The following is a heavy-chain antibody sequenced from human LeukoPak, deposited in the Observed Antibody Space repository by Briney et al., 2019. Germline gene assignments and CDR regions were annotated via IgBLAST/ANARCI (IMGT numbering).Heavy chain of an antibody. CDR3: ARDTESIFDY. CDR1: GGTFISYA. V-gene: IGHV1-69*13. CDR2: IIPIFGTA. D-gene: IGHD1-14*01. J-gene: IGHJ4*02. Sequence: ASVKVSCKASGGTFISYAISWVRQAPGQGLEWMGGIIPIFGTANYAQKFQGRVTITADESTSTAYMELSSLRPEDTAVYYCARDTESIFDYWGQGTLVTVSS.